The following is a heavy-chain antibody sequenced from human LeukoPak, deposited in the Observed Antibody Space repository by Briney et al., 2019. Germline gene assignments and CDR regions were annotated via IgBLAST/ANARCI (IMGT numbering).Heavy chain of an antibody. CDR3: AKSSSYSGYKGDFDY. V-gene: IGHV3-7*03. CDR2: IKQGRSEK. J-gene: IGHJ4*02. Sequence: GGSLRLSCAASGFTFSSYWMSWVRQAPGKGLEWVAHIKQGRSEKYYVDSVKGRFTISSDSAKNSLYLQMNSLRAEDTALYYCAKSSSYSGYKGDFDYWGQGTLVTVSS. CDR1: GFTFSSYW. D-gene: IGHD5-12*01.